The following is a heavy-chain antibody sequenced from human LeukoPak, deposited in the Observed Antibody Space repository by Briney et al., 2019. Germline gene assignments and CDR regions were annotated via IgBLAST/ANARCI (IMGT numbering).Heavy chain of an antibody. V-gene: IGHV3-30*03. CDR3: SASRPHYGDYYGLDV. D-gene: IGHD4/OR15-4a*01. CDR2: ISYDGSHK. Sequence: GGSLRLSCAASGFTFSSYGMHWVRHAPGKGLEWVAVISYDGSHKYSADAVKGRFTISRDNSKNTLYLQMNSLRTEDTAVYFCSASRPHYGDYYGLDVWCHGTTVTVSS. CDR1: GFTFSSYG. J-gene: IGHJ6*02.